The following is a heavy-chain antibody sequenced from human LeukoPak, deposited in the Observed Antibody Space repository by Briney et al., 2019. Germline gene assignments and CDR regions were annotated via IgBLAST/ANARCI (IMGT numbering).Heavy chain of an antibody. Sequence: SETLSLTCTVSGGSISSYYWTWIRQPPGKGLEWIGYIYYSESTNYNPSLKSRVTISVDTSKNQFSLKLTSVTAADTVMYYCARRRRIAGVGTDALDIWGQGTMVTVSS. CDR3: ARRRRIAGVGTDALDI. CDR1: GGSISSYY. D-gene: IGHD6-13*01. CDR2: IYYSEST. V-gene: IGHV4-59*08. J-gene: IGHJ3*02.